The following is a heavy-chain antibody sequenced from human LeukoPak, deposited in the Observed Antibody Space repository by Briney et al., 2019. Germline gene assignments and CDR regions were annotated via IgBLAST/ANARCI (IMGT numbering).Heavy chain of an antibody. Sequence: ASVKVSCKASGGTFSSYAISWVRQVPGQGLEWMGGIIPIFGTANYAQKFQGRVTITADESTSTAYMELSSLRSENTAVYYCASPPATPNYYYYGMDVWGQGTTVTVSS. V-gene: IGHV1-69*13. D-gene: IGHD4-23*01. CDR1: GGTFSSYA. CDR2: IIPIFGTA. CDR3: ASPPATPNYYYYGMDV. J-gene: IGHJ6*02.